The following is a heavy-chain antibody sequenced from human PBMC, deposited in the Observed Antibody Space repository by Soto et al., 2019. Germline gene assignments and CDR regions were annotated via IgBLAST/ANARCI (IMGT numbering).Heavy chain of an antibody. V-gene: IGHV1-46*01. CDR2: INPSGGST. D-gene: IGHD3-9*01. J-gene: IGHJ5*02. CDR1: GYTFTSYY. CDR3: ARDHSRYFDWLPLEP. Sequence: ASVKVSCKASGYTFTSYYMHWVRQAPGQGLEWMGIINPSGGSTSYAQKFQGRVTVTRDTSASTAYMELSSLRSEDTAVYYCARDHSRYFDWLPLEPWGQGTLVTVSS.